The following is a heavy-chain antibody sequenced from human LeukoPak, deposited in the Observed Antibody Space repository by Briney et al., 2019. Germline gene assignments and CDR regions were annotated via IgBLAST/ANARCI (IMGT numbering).Heavy chain of an antibody. V-gene: IGHV3-23*01. CDR1: GFTFSSYA. CDR3: AKVQGLYDSSGYPFDY. J-gene: IGHJ4*02. D-gene: IGHD3-22*01. Sequence: GESLRLSCAASGFTFSSYAMSWVRQAPGKGLEWVSAISGSGGSTYYADSVKGRFTISRDYSKNTLYLQMNSLRAEDTAVYYCAKVQGLYDSSGYPFDYWGQGTLVTVSS. CDR2: ISGSGGST.